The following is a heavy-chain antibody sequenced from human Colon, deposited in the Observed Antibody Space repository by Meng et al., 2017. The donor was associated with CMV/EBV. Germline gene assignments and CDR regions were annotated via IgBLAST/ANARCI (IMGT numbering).Heavy chain of an antibody. CDR1: KFTVSSNE. Sequence: GESLKISCAASKFTVSSNEMNWVRQAPGKGLEWVSSISGGSTYYADSRKGRFTISRDNSKNTLYLQMNSLRAEDTAIYYCAKAGPGWYSDYWGQGTLVTVSS. D-gene: IGHD3-10*01. CDR3: AKAGPGWYSDY. J-gene: IGHJ4*02. CDR2: ISGGST. V-gene: IGHV3-38-3*01.